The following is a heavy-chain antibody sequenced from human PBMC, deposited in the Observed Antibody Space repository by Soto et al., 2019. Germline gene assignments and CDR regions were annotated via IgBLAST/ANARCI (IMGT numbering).Heavy chain of an antibody. Sequence: PWGSLRLSCAASGFTFENVWMSWVRQAPGKGLEWVGLIRSTANGGATDYAASVKGRFTISRDDSKDTLYLQMDSLKSEDTGVYYCAAGYCGGGGVCYRWGRGPL. D-gene: IGHD2-15*01. CDR3: AAGYCGGGGVCYR. J-gene: IGHJ1*01. V-gene: IGHV3-15*03. CDR2: IRSTANGGAT. CDR1: GFTFENVW.